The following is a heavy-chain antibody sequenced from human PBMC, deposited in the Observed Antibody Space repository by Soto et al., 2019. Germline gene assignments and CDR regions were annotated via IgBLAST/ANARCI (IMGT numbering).Heavy chain of an antibody. D-gene: IGHD3-22*01. J-gene: IGHJ4*02. CDR3: TTASRYYYDSSGYH. V-gene: IGHV3-15*01. CDR2: IKSKTDGGTT. CDR1: GFTFSNAW. Sequence: GGSLRLSCAASGFTFSNAWMSWVRQAPGKGLEWVGRIKSKTDGGTTDYAAPVKGRFTISRDDSKNTLYLQMNSLKTEDTAVYYCTTASRYYYDSSGYHWGQGTLVTVSS.